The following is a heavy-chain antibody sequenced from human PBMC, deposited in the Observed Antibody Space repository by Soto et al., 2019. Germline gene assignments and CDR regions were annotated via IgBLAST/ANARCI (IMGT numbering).Heavy chain of an antibody. J-gene: IGHJ3*02. CDR2: IYYTGST. V-gene: IGHV4-61*01. CDR3: ARGGGEIYYGLFDI. CDR1: GGSVSRWTYD. D-gene: IGHD1-26*01. Sequence: KTSETLSLTCTVSGGSVSRWTYDWCWLRQPPGKGLEWIGYIYYTGSTNYNPSLRGRVTMSVDMSKNQFSLNLTSMTAADTAVYYCARGGGEIYYGLFDIWGPVTMVT.